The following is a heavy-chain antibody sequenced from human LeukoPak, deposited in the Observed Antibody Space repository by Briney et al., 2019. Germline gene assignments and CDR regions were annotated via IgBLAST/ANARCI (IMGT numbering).Heavy chain of an antibody. J-gene: IGHJ4*02. Sequence: SETLSLTCAVYGGSFSGYYWSWIRQPPGKGLEWIGEINHSGSTNYNPSLKSRVTISVDTSKNQFSLKLSSVTAADTAVYYCARQGFYYDSSGRTYYFDYWGKGTLVTVSS. CDR2: INHSGST. CDR3: ARQGFYYDSSGRTYYFDY. D-gene: IGHD3-22*01. CDR1: GGSFSGYY. V-gene: IGHV4-34*01.